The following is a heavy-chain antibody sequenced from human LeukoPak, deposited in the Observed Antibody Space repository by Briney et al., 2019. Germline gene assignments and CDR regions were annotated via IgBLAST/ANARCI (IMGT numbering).Heavy chain of an antibody. J-gene: IGHJ4*02. D-gene: IGHD5-12*01. CDR3: ARAGPRGYSGYGSLLRCYFDY. CDR2: ISSSSSTI. Sequence: GGSLRLSCVASGFTFSSYSMNWVRQAPGKGLEWVSYISSSSSTIYYADSVKGRFTISRDNAKNSLYLQMNSLRAEDTAVYYCARAGPRGYSGYGSLLRCYFDYWGQGTLVTVSS. CDR1: GFTFSSYS. V-gene: IGHV3-48*01.